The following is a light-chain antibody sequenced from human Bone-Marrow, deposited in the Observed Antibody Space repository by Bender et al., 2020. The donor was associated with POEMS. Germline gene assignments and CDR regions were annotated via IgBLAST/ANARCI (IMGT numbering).Light chain of an antibody. J-gene: IGLJ1*01. CDR3: ISKTTTTTLFV. CDR1: SSDVGTYDL. Sequence: QSALTQPASVSGSPGQSIIISCTGTSSDVGTYDLVSWYQQHPGKAPKLMIFEVTKRPSGVSDRFSGSKSGHTASLTVSGLQAEDEADYYCISKTTTTTLFVFGTGTKVIVL. CDR2: EVT. V-gene: IGLV2-14*02.